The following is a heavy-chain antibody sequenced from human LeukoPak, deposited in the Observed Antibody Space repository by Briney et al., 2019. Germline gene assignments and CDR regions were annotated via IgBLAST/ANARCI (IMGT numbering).Heavy chain of an antibody. D-gene: IGHD3-9*01. Sequence: ASVKVSCKASGYTFTDYYMHWVRQAPGQGLEWMGWINPNSGGTNYAQKFQGWVTMTRDTSISTAYMELSRLRSDDTAVYYCARGDDILTGYSAFDYWGQGTLVTVSS. CDR2: INPNSGGT. CDR3: ARGDDILTGYSAFDY. J-gene: IGHJ4*02. CDR1: GYTFTDYY. V-gene: IGHV1-2*04.